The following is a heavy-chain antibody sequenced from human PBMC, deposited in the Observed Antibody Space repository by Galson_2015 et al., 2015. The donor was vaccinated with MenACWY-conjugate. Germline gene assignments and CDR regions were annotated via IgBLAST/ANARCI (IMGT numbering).Heavy chain of an antibody. V-gene: IGHV3-23*01. D-gene: IGHD6-19*01. J-gene: IGHJ3*02. CDR2: IRGSGGST. CDR3: AKDLAASYSSGCYAFDI. Sequence: SLRLSCAASGFTFSSYAMSWVRQAPGKGLEWVSAIRGSGGSTYYADSVKGRFTISRDNSKNTLYLQMNSLRAEDTAVYYCAKDLAASYSSGCYAFDIWGHGTLFTVSS. CDR1: GFTFSSYA.